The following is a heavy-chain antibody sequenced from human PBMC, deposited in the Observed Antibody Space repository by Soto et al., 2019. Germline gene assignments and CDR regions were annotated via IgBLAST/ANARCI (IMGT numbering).Heavy chain of an antibody. Sequence: QVQLVQSGAEVKKPGSSLKVSCKACGGTFSSYAISWVRQAPGQGLEWMGGIIPICGTSNYAQKFQGRVTITADEPTSTAYMGLGSLRSEDTAVYYCGRGVELLNYYYGMDVWGQGTTVTVSS. CDR1: GGTFSSYA. J-gene: IGHJ6*02. CDR3: GRGVELLNYYYGMDV. V-gene: IGHV1-69*01. D-gene: IGHD1-26*01. CDR2: IIPICGTS.